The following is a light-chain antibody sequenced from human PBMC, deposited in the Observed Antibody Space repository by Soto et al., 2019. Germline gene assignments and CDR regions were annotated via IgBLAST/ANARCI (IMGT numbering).Light chain of an antibody. CDR3: QQYYSTPLT. J-gene: IGKJ4*01. CDR1: QSVIYSSNNKNY. CDR2: WAS. Sequence: DIVMTQSPDSLAVSLGERATINCKSSQSVIYSSNNKNYLAWYQQKPGQPPKLLIYWASTRESGVPDRFSGSGSGTDFTLTISSLQAEDVAVYYCQQYYSTPLTFGGGTKVHI. V-gene: IGKV4-1*01.